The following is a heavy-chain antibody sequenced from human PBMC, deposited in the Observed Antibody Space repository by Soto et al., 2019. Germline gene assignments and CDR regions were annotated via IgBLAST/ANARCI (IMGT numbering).Heavy chain of an antibody. J-gene: IGHJ6*02. CDR2: IITIFGTA. Sequence: QVQLVQSGAEVKKPGSSVKVSCKASGGTFSSYAISWVRQAPGQGLEWMGGIITIFGTANYAQKFQGRVKITADESTSTAYMELSSLRSEDTAVYYCARGLVVVPAAKREEQTAYYYYGMDVWGQGTTVTVSS. D-gene: IGHD2-2*01. CDR1: GGTFSSYA. CDR3: ARGLVVVPAAKREEQTAYYYYGMDV. V-gene: IGHV1-69*01.